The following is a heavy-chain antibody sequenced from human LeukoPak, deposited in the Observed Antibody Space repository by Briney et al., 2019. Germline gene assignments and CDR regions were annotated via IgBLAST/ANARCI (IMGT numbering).Heavy chain of an antibody. CDR2: ISSSSSYI. J-gene: IGHJ4*02. CDR1: GFTFSSYS. CDR3: AKDRGRFVDY. D-gene: IGHD3-10*01. V-gene: IGHV3-21*01. Sequence: PGGSLRLSCAASGFTFSSYSMNWVRQAPGKGLEWVSSISSSSSYIYYADSVKGRFTISRDNSKNTLYLQMNSLRAEDTAVYYCAKDRGRFVDYWGQGTLVTVSS.